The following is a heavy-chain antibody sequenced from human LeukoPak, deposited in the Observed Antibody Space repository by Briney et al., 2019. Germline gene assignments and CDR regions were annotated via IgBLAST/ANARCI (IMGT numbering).Heavy chain of an antibody. J-gene: IGHJ5*02. CDR1: GFTFSSYE. CDR3: AREKRDIVVVVAATGWFDP. D-gene: IGHD2-15*01. Sequence: GGSLRLSCAASGFTFSSYEMNWVRQAPGKGLEWVSYISSSGSTIYYADSVKGRFTISRDNAKNSLYLQMNSLRAEDTAVYYCAREKRDIVVVVAATGWFDPWGQGTLVTVSS. CDR2: ISSSGSTI. V-gene: IGHV3-48*03.